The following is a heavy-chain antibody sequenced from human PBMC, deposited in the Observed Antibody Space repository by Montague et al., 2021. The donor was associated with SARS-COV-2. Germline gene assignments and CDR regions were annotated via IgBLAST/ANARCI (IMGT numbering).Heavy chain of an antibody. CDR2: ISYDGRKK. J-gene: IGHJ3*02. V-gene: IGHV3-30*04. CDR3: AREGFPISTSDPVGAFDI. CDR1: GFIFSSYA. Sequence: SLRLSCAASGFIFSSYAFHWVRQAPGKGLEWVAIISYDGRKKYYEDSVEGRLTISRDTSRNTLYLQMNSLRSEDTATYYCAREGFPISTSDPVGAFDIWGQGTMVTVSS. D-gene: IGHD1-26*01.